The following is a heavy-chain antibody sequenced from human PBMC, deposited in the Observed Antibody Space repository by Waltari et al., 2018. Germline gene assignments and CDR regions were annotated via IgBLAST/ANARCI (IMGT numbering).Heavy chain of an antibody. V-gene: IGHV4-34*01. CDR1: GWSFSGYY. CDR3: ARGDNRYSYGLDY. Sequence: QVQLQQWGAGLLKPSETLSLTCPVHGWSFSGYYWSWIRQPPGKGLEWIGEINHSGSTNYNPSLKSRVTISVDTSKNQFSLKLSSVTAADTAVYYCARGDNRYSYGLDYWGQGTLVTVSS. J-gene: IGHJ4*02. D-gene: IGHD5-18*01. CDR2: INHSGST.